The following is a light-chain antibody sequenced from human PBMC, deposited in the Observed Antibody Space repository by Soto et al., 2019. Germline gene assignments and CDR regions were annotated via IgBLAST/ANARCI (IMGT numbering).Light chain of an antibody. CDR2: AAS. V-gene: IGKV1-9*01. J-gene: IGKJ4*01. CDR1: QGISSY. CDR3: QQLNSYPVT. Sequence: DIQLTQSTSFLSASVGDRVTITCRASQGISSYLAWYQQKPGKAPKLLIYAASTLQSGVPSRFSGSGSGTEFTLTISSLQPEDFATYSCQQLNSYPVTFGGGTKVEIK.